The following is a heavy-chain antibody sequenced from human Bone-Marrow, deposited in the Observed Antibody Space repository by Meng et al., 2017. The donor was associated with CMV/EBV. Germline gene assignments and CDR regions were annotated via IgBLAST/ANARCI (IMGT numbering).Heavy chain of an antibody. D-gene: IGHD6-13*01. CDR1: GFTVSSNY. CDR2: IYSGGST. CDR3: ARDLQKGRPAAAVDY. J-gene: IGHJ4*02. Sequence: GESLKISCAASGFTVSSNYMSWVRQAPGKGLEWVSVIYSGGSTYYADSVKGRFTISRDNSKNTLYLQMNSLRDEDTAVYYCARDLQKGRPAAAVDYWGQGTLVTVSS. V-gene: IGHV3-53*01.